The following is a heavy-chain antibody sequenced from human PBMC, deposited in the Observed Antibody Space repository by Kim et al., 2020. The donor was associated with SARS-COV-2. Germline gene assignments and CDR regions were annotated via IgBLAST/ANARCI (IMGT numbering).Heavy chain of an antibody. CDR3: ARGGRVPVTIFGVAPFYYYGMDV. V-gene: IGHV1-69*13. D-gene: IGHD3-3*01. CDR2: IIPIFGTA. Sequence: SVKVSCKASGGTFSSYAISWVRQAPGQGLEWMGGIIPIFGTANYAQKFQGIVTITADESTSTAYMELSSLRSEDTAVYYCARGGRVPVTIFGVAPFYYYGMDVWGQGTTVTVSS. J-gene: IGHJ6*02. CDR1: GGTFSSYA.